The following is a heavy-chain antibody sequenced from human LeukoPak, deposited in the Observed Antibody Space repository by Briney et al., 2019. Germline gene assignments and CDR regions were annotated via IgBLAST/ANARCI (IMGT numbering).Heavy chain of an antibody. CDR1: GYSFTSYW. CDR3: ARHPYFAGSRWYRYYMDV. Sequence: GESLKISCKGSGYSFTSYWIGWVRQMPGKGLEWMGIIYPGDSDTRYSPSFQGQVTISADKSISTAYLQWSSLKASDTAMYYCARHPYFAGSRWYRYYMDVWGKGTTVTVSS. D-gene: IGHD6-13*01. V-gene: IGHV5-51*01. J-gene: IGHJ6*03. CDR2: IYPGDSDT.